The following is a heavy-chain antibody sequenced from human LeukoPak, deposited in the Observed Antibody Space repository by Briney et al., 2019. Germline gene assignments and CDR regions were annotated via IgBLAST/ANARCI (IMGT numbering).Heavy chain of an antibody. J-gene: IGHJ3*01. D-gene: IGHD6-19*01. CDR2: IKPDGTEG. CDR3: AKDQGSSSGWYSRDGFAL. CDR1: GFTFINYW. Sequence: GGSLRLSCAASGFTFINYWMTWVRQAPGKGLEWVANIKPDGTEGYYVDSLKGRFTISRDNAKNSLYLQMNSLRAEDTAVYYCAKDQGSSSGWYSRDGFALWGRGTMVTVSS. V-gene: IGHV3-7*03.